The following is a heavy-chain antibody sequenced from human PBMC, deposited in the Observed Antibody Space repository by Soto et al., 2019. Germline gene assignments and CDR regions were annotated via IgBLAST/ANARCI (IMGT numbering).Heavy chain of an antibody. CDR3: AGLGIAVAGPTSPKINYYGMDV. Sequence: SETLSLTCAVYGGSFSGYYWSWIRQPPGKGLEWIGEINHSGSTNYNPSLKSRVTISVDTSKNQFSLKLSSVTAADTAVYYCAGLGIAVAGPTSPKINYYGMDVWGQGTTVTVSS. CDR2: INHSGST. D-gene: IGHD6-19*01. V-gene: IGHV4-34*01. CDR1: GGSFSGYY. J-gene: IGHJ6*02.